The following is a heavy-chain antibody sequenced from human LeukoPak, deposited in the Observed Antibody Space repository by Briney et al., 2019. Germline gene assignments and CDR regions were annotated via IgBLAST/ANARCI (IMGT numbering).Heavy chain of an antibody. CDR1: GFSFSSFW. D-gene: IGHD6-19*01. CDR2: VNSDGTST. CDR3: ASAVGGSRNALDI. V-gene: IGHV3-74*01. J-gene: IGHJ3*02. Sequence: GGSLRLSCAASGFSFSSFWMHWVRHVPGKGLVWVSRVNSDGTSTNYADSVKGRFTISRDSAENTLYLQMNSLRAEDTAVYYCASAVGGSRNALDIWGQGTMVTVSS.